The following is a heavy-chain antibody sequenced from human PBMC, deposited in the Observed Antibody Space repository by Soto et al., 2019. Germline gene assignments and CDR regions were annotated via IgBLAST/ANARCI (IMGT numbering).Heavy chain of an antibody. CDR3: ASEDGDGAQLIHGMEV. Sequence: SETQSLTCTVSGGSISSGDYYWSWIRQPPGKGLEWIGYIYYSGSTYYNPSLKSRVTISVDTSKNQFSLKLSSVTAADTAVYYCASEDGDGAQLIHGMEVWCQGIMLTVSS. CDR1: GGSISSGDYY. V-gene: IGHV4-30-4*01. CDR2: IYYSGST. J-gene: IGHJ6*02. D-gene: IGHD6-6*01.